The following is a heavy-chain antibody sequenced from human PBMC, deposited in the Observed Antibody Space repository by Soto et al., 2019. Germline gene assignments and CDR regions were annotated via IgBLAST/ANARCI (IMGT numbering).Heavy chain of an antibody. D-gene: IGHD2-15*01. Sequence: GGSLRLSCEASGFSFSFYGMHWVRQAPGKGLEWVAVIWYDASKQFYAGSVEGRFTISRDNSKATLYLQMNSLRAEDTAVYYCAAWAEGATEVHWGQGTLVTVSS. J-gene: IGHJ4*02. CDR3: AAWAEGATEVH. V-gene: IGHV3-33*01. CDR1: GFSFSFYG. CDR2: IWYDASKQ.